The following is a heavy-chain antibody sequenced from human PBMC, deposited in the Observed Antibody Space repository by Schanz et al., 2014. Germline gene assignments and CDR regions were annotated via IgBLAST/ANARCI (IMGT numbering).Heavy chain of an antibody. J-gene: IGHJ3*02. V-gene: IGHV1-2*02. Sequence: QVRLVQSGAEVKKPGSSVKVSCKASGYTFTSYYMHWVRQAPGQGPELMGWINAHTGNTQYAQKFQGRVNMTRDTVTTTVHLELTRMRTDDTAIYYCARVHIATYHYNSPGAFDIWGQGTRVTVSS. CDR1: GYTFTSYY. CDR3: ARVHIATYHYNSPGAFDI. CDR2: INAHTGNT. D-gene: IGHD3-10*01.